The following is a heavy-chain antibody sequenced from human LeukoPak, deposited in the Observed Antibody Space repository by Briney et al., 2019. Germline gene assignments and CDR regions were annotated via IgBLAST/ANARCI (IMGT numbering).Heavy chain of an antibody. CDR3: ARDTVGATFPGAFDI. CDR2: IYYSGTT. J-gene: IGHJ3*02. Sequence: SETLSLTCTVSGGSINSNTYYWGWIRQPPGKGLEWIGSIYYSGTTYYNPSLKSRVTISLDTSKNQFSLKLSSVTAADTAVYYCARDTVGATFPGAFDIWGQGTMVTVSS. CDR1: GGSINSNTYY. V-gene: IGHV4-39*07. D-gene: IGHD1-26*01.